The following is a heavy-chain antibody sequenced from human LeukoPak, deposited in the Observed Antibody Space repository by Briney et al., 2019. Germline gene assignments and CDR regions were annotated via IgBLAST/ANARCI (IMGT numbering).Heavy chain of an antibody. V-gene: IGHV4-34*01. CDR1: GGSFSGYY. J-gene: IGHJ6*03. CDR2: INHSGST. CDR3: ARAGQMVYAIPGITYYYYMDV. Sequence: PSETLSLTCAVYGGSFSGYYWSWICQPPGKGLEWIGEINHSGSTNYNPSLKSRVTISVDTSKNQFSLKLSSVTAADTAVYYCARAGQMVYAIPGITYYYYMDVWGKGTTVTVSS. D-gene: IGHD2-8*01.